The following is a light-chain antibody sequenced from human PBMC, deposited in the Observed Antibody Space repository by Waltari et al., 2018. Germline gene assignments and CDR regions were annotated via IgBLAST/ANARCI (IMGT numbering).Light chain of an antibody. CDR2: EVT. CDR1: SSDVGSYNF. V-gene: IGLV2-23*02. CDR3: CSYAGNSLFWV. J-gene: IGLJ3*02. Sequence: QSALTQPASVSGSPGQSITISCTGTSSDVGSYNFVSWYQQHPGKGPKLWIYEVTKRPQGVANRLLGSESGNTASLTISGLQAEDEADYYCCSYAGNSLFWVFGGGTKLTVL.